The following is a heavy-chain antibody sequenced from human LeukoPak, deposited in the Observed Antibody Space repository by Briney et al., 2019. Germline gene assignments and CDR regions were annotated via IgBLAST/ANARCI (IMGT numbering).Heavy chain of an antibody. Sequence: SETLSLTCTVSGDSINTPSCYWAWIRQSPGKGLEWIGYIYYSGSTNYNPSLKSRVTISVDTSKNQFSLKLSSVTAADTAVYYCARARGWDYYYYMDVWGKGTTVTVSS. D-gene: IGHD5-12*01. CDR3: ARARGWDYYYYMDV. CDR1: GDSINTPSCY. V-gene: IGHV4-61*01. CDR2: IYYSGST. J-gene: IGHJ6*03.